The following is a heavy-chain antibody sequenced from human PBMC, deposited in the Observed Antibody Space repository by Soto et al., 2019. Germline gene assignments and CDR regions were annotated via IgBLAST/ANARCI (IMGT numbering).Heavy chain of an antibody. V-gene: IGHV3-9*01. J-gene: IGHJ1*01. D-gene: IGHD6-13*01. Sequence: EVQLVESGGGLVQPGRSLRLSCAASGFTFDDYAMHWVRQVPGKGLEWVSGINWNSGSIGYGDSVKGRFAISRDNAKNSLHLQMNSLSAEDTAFYYCVKDESINWYSGRFRHWGQGTLVTVSS. CDR3: VKDESINWYSGRFRH. CDR2: INWNSGSI. CDR1: GFTFDDYA.